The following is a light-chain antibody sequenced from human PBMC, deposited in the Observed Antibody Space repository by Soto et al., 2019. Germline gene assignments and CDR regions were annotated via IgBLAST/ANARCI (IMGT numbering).Light chain of an antibody. CDR1: QSVSSY. J-gene: IGKJ5*01. V-gene: IGKV3-11*01. Sequence: IVLTQSPATLSLSPGERATLSCRARQSVSSYLAWYQQKPGQAPRLLIYDASNRATGIPARFSGSGSGTDFTLPISSLEPEDFAVYYSQQRSNWPPTSTFGQGTRLEIK. CDR3: QQRSNWPPTST. CDR2: DAS.